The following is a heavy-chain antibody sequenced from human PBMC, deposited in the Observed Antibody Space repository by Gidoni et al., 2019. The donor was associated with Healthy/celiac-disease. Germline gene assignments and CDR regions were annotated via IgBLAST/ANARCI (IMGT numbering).Heavy chain of an antibody. Sequence: QVQLVQSGAEVKKPGSSVKVSCKVCGGTFSSYAISWGRQAPGHGLEWMGGIIPIFVTANYAQKSQGRVTITADESTSTAYMELSSLRSEDTAVYYCARDRKITFGGVIVEYYFDYWGQGTLVTVSS. CDR3: ARDRKITFGGVIVEYYFDY. D-gene: IGHD3-16*02. V-gene: IGHV1-69*01. J-gene: IGHJ4*02. CDR1: GGTFSSYA. CDR2: IIPIFVTA.